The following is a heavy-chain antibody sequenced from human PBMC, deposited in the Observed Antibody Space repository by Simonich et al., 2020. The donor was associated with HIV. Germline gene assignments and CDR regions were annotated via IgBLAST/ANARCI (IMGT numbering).Heavy chain of an antibody. CDR3: ARHSGYADAFDI. J-gene: IGHJ3*02. Sequence: QVQLQQWGAGLVKPSETLSLTCAVYGGSFSGYYWNWIRQPPGKGLEWIGEINHSANTKYNPSLKSRLILSLDTSKNQFSLKLNSMTAADTAVYYCARHSGYADAFDIWGQGTMITVSS. CDR2: INHSANT. V-gene: IGHV4-34*02. D-gene: IGHD5-12*01. CDR1: GGSFSGYY.